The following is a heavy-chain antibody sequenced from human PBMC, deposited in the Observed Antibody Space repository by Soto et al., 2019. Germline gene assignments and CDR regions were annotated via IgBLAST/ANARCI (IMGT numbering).Heavy chain of an antibody. D-gene: IGHD6-6*01. Sequence: QVQLVQSGAEVKKPGSSVKVSCKASGGTFSSYAISWVRQAPGQGLEWMGGIIPIFGTANYAQKFQGRVTITADESTSTAYMELSSLRSEDTAVYYCARERIAARPTSYYYYGMDVWGQGTTVTVSS. CDR3: ARERIAARPTSYYYYGMDV. V-gene: IGHV1-69*01. CDR2: IIPIFGTA. CDR1: GGTFSSYA. J-gene: IGHJ6*02.